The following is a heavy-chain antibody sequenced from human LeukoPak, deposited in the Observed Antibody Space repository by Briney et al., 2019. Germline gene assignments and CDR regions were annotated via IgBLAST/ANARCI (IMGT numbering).Heavy chain of an antibody. CDR1: GFTFSTYS. D-gene: IGHD3-22*01. J-gene: IGHJ4*02. CDR3: ARGFYDSSGYYLDY. Sequence: GGSLRLSCAASGFTFSTYSMNWVRQAPGKGLEWVSFISSSSSTIYYADSVRGRFTISRDNAQNSLYLQMNSLRDEDTAVYYCARGFYDSSGYYLDYWGQGTLVSVSS. CDR2: ISSSSSTI. V-gene: IGHV3-48*02.